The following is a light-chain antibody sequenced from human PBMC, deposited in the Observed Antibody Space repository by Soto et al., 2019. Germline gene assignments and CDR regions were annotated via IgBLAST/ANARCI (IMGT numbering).Light chain of an antibody. CDR1: QSVSRSS. CDR3: QQLGAWCHGAT. J-gene: IGKJ5*01. V-gene: IGKV3-11*01. Sequence: EIVSIQYQCTVPPSLEERATXSCRXSQSVSRSSLAWYQQRRCQAPRLLISEASKGSTGIPGRFSGSGSGPEFTITISRVPPEDFAVYCSQQLGAWCHGATFGQGTRLEIK. CDR2: EAS.